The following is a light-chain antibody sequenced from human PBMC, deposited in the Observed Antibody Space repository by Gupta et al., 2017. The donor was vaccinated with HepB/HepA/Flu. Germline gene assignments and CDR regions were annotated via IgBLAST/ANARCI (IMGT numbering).Light chain of an antibody. J-gene: IGLJ2*01. CDR1: SSNIGSNP. CDR3: AAWDDSRNGVL. V-gene: IGLV1-44*01. Sequence: QSVLTQPPSASVTPGQRVTISCSGGSSNIGSNPVNWYQQLPGTAPKLLIYTHNQRPSGVPDRFSGSKSGTSASLAISGLQSDDEAEYYCAAWDDSRNGVLFGGGTKLTVL. CDR2: THN.